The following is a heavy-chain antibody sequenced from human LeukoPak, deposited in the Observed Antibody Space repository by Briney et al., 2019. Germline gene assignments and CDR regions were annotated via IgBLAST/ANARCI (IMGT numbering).Heavy chain of an antibody. CDR3: ARVGSVTNFGVVSYYFDY. CDR2: IYPDDSDS. V-gene: IGHV5-51*01. CDR1: GYSFDYYW. D-gene: IGHD3-3*01. Sequence: PGESLKISCKASGYSFDYYWIAWVRQMPEKGLEWMGIIYPDDSDSTYSPSFQGQVTISVDKSINTAYLQWSSLKASNTAIYYCARVGSVTNFGVVSYYFDYWGQGTLVTVSS. J-gene: IGHJ4*02.